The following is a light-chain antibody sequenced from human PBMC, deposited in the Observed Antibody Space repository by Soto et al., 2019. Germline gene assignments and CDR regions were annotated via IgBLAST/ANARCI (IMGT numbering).Light chain of an antibody. Sequence: QSVLTQPPSASGSPGQSVTMSCTGSSSDVGGYNHVSWYQQHPDKAPKVVIYEVTKRPSGVPDRFSGSKSGNTASLTVSGLQAEDEADYYCSSYATGNNYVFGSGTKVTVL. CDR2: EVT. CDR3: SSYATGNNYV. J-gene: IGLJ1*01. V-gene: IGLV2-8*01. CDR1: SSDVGGYNH.